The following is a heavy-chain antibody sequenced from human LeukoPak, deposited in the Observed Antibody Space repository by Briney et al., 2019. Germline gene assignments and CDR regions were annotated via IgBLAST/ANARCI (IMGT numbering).Heavy chain of an antibody. CDR3: ARVPGDV. J-gene: IGHJ6*04. CDR1: GFTFSSNW. V-gene: IGHV3-21*01. Sequence: GGSLRLSCAASGFTFSSNWMTWVRQPPGKGLEWVSSISGTSTYIYYGDSVKGRFTISRDNAKNSLYLQMNSLRAEDTGVYYCARVPGDVWGKGTTVTVSS. CDR2: ISGTSTYI.